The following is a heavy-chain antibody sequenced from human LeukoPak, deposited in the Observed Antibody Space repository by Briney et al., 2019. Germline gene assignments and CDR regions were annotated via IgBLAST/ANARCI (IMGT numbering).Heavy chain of an antibody. D-gene: IGHD2-2*01. CDR3: AREGPSSLVYGMDV. Sequence: GRSLRLSCAASGFTFSSYGMHWVRQAPGRGLGWVAVIWYVGSNKYYADSVKGRFTISRDNSKNTLYLQMNSLRAEDTAVYYCAREGPSSLVYGMDVWGKGTTVTVSS. CDR2: IWYVGSNK. CDR1: GFTFSSYG. J-gene: IGHJ6*04. V-gene: IGHV3-33*01.